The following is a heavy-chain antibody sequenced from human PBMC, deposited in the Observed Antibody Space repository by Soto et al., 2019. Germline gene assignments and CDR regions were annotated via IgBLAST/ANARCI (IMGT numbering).Heavy chain of an antibody. D-gene: IGHD1-26*01. V-gene: IGHV3-30*18. CDR1: GFTFSSYG. J-gene: IGHJ6*02. CDR3: AKDVVVGATTGLGDYYYYYGMDV. CDR2: ISYDGSNK. Sequence: PWGSLRLSCAACGFTFSSYGMHWVRQAPGKGLEWVAVISYDGSNKYYADSVKGRFTISRDNSKNTLYLQMNSLRAEDTAVYYCAKDVVVGATTGLGDYYYYYGMDVWGQGTTVTVSS.